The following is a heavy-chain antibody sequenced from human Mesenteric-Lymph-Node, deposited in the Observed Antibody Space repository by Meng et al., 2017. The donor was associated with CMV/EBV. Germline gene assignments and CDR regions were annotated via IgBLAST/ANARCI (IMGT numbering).Heavy chain of an antibody. D-gene: IGHD2-2*01. CDR2: IYYSGST. V-gene: IGHV4-39*07. CDR1: GGSISSSSYY. Sequence: SETLSLTCTVSGGSISSSSYYWGWIRQPPGKGLEWIGSIYYSGSTYYNPSLKSRVTISVDTSKNQFSLKLSSVTAADTAVYYCARDRIVVVPAAPIAAAAYYYYYGMDVWGQGTTVTSP. J-gene: IGHJ6*02. CDR3: ARDRIVVVPAAPIAAAAYYYYYGMDV.